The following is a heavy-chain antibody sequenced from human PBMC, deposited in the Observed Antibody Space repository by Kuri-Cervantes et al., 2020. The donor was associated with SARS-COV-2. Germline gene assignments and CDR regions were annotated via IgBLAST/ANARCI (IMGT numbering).Heavy chain of an antibody. CDR2: ISYDGSNK. J-gene: IGHJ5*02. D-gene: IGHD6-13*01. CDR3: AKDTKPLAAAGWFDP. V-gene: IGHV3-30*18. CDR1: GFTFSSYA. Sequence: GESLKISCAASGFTFSSYAMSWVRQAPGKGLEWVAVISYDGSNKYYADSVKGRFTISRDNSENTLYLQMNSLRAEDTAVYYCAKDTKPLAAAGWFDPWGQGTLVTVSS.